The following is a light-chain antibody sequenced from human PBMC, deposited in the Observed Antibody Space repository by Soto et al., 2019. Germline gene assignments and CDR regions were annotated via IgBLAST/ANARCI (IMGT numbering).Light chain of an antibody. CDR1: TSDVGGYNY. CDR2: EVS. CDR3: TSYAGSNIV. J-gene: IGLJ1*01. V-gene: IGLV2-8*01. Sequence: QSVLTQPPSASGSPGQSVTISCTATTSDVGGYNYVSWYQQHPGKAPKLLIYEVSKRPSGVPDRFSGSKSGNTASLTVSGLQTEDEDDYYCTSYAGSNIVFGNGTKVT.